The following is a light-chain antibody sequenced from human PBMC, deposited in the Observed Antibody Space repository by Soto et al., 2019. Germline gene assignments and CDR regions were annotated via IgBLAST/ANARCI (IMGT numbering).Light chain of an antibody. CDR2: DNS. J-gene: IGLJ3*02. CDR3: CSYAGSYTLV. V-gene: IGLV1-44*01. Sequence: QSVLTQPPSASGTPGQRVTISCSGSSSNIGSNHVHWYQHLPGTAPKLLISDNSQRPSGVPDRFSGSKSGNTASLTISGLQAEDEADYYCCSYAGSYTLVFGGGTKLTVL. CDR1: SSNIGSNH.